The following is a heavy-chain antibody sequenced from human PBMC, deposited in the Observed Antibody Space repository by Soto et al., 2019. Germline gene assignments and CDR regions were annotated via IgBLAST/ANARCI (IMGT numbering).Heavy chain of an antibody. J-gene: IGHJ3*02. CDR1: GGTFSSYA. CDR2: ISAYNGNT. CDR3: ARDRITMIVVVTDAFDI. Sequence: GASVKVSCKASGGTFSSYAISWVRQAPGQGLEWMGWISAYNGNTNYAQKLQGRVTMTTDTSTSTAYMELRSLRSDDTAVYYCARDRITMIVVVTDAFDIWGQGTMVTVSS. V-gene: IGHV1-18*01. D-gene: IGHD3-22*01.